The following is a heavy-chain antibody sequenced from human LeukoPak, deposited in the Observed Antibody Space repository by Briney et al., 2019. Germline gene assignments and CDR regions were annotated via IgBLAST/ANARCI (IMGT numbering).Heavy chain of an antibody. V-gene: IGHV1-69*05. Sequence: SVKVSCKASGYTFTGYYMHWVRQAPGQGLEWMGGIIPIFGTANYAQKFQGRVTITTDESTSTAYMELSSLRSEDTAVYYCARDGYYDSSGGDYWGQGTLVTVSS. CDR2: IIPIFGTA. J-gene: IGHJ4*02. CDR3: ARDGYYDSSGGDY. CDR1: GYTFTGYY. D-gene: IGHD3-22*01.